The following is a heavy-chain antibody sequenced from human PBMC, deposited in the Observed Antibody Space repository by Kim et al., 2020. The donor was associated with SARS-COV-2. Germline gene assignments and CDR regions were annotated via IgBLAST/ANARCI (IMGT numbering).Heavy chain of an antibody. D-gene: IGHD3-16*01. CDR2: IWYDGSNK. CDR3: ARDPLGSNYWYFDL. J-gene: IGHJ2*01. V-gene: IGHV3-33*01. Sequence: GGSLRLSCAASGFTFSSYGMRWVRQAPGKGLEWVAVIWYDGSNKYYADSVKGRFTISRDNSKNTLYLQMNSLRAEDTAVYYCARDPLGSNYWYFDLWGRGTLVTVSS. CDR1: GFTFSSYG.